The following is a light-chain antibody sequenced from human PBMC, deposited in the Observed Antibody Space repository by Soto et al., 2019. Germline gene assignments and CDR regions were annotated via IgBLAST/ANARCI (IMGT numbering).Light chain of an antibody. CDR1: SSDVGAYNF. CDR3: SSFTRSRTLV. V-gene: IGLV2-14*03. J-gene: IGLJ2*01. Sequence: QSALTQAASVSGSPGQSITISCTGTSSDVGAYNFVPWYQQHPGKAPKLIIYDVSKRPSGVSDRFSGSKSGNTASLTISGLQAEDEADYYCSSFTRSRTLVFGGGTKLTVL. CDR2: DVS.